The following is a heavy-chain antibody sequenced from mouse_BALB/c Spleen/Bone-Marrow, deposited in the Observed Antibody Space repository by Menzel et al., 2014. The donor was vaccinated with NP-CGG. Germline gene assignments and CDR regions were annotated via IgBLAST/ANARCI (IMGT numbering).Heavy chain of an antibody. Sequence: EVKVVESGGGLVKPGGSLKLSCAASGFAFSSYDMSWVRQTPEKRLEWVAYISSGGGSTYYPDTAKGRFTISRDNAKNTLYLQMSSLKSEDTAMYYCARPLYYYGSSPFYAMDYWGQGTSVTVSS. J-gene: IGHJ4*01. V-gene: IGHV5-12-1*01. CDR2: ISSGGGST. CDR1: GFAFSSYD. D-gene: IGHD1-1*01. CDR3: ARPLYYYGSSPFYAMDY.